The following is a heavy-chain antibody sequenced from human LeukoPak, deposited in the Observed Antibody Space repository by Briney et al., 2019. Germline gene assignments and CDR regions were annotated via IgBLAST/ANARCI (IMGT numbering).Heavy chain of an antibody. Sequence: PGGSLRLSCAASGFTCSSYAMSWVRQAPGKRPEWVSAISGSGGNTYYADSVKGRFTISRDNSKNSLYLQMNSLRAEDTAVYYCAKVLWFGELLPFDYWGQGTLVTVSS. J-gene: IGHJ4*02. CDR3: AKVLWFGELLPFDY. D-gene: IGHD3-10*01. V-gene: IGHV3-23*01. CDR2: ISGSGGNT. CDR1: GFTCSSYA.